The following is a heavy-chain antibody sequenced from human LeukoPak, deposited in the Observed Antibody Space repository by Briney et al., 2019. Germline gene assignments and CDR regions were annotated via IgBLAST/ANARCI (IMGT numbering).Heavy chain of an antibody. CDR1: GGSISSNNYY. V-gene: IGHV4-39*01. J-gene: IGHJ6*03. D-gene: IGHD5-12*01. Sequence: SETLSLTCTVPGGSISSNNYYWGWIRQPPGKGLEWIGSIYYSGSTYYNPSLKSRVTISVDTSKNQFSLKLSSVTAADTAVYYCARVAQFYYSYMDVWGKGTTVTISS. CDR3: ARVAQFYYSYMDV. CDR2: IYYSGST.